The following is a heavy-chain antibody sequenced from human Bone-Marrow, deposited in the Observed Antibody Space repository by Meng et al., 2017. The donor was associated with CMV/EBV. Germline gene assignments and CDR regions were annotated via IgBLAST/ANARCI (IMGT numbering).Heavy chain of an antibody. J-gene: IGHJ4*02. V-gene: IGHV5-51*01. CDR3: ARQSGISVTGVFDH. CDR1: GYRFSNHW. D-gene: IGHD6-19*01. Sequence: SGYRFSNHWIAWVRQLPGKGLEWMGVIYPGDSETRYSPSFQGQVTLSADKSTNTAYLQWSSLRASDTAMYYCARQSGISVTGVFDHWGQGTLVTVSS. CDR2: IYPGDSET.